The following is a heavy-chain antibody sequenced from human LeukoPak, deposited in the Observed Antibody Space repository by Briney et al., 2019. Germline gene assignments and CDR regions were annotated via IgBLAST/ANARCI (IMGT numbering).Heavy chain of an antibody. J-gene: IGHJ4*02. CDR1: GYTFTSLD. Sequence: ASVKVSCKASGYTFTSLDINWVQQATGQGLEWMGWINPNSGNRGYAQQFQGRVTITRDTSIGTVYMELSSLRSEDTAVYYCARVDGSPDSWGQGTLVTVSS. CDR2: INPNSGNR. CDR3: ARVDGSPDS. D-gene: IGHD2-15*01. V-gene: IGHV1-8*01.